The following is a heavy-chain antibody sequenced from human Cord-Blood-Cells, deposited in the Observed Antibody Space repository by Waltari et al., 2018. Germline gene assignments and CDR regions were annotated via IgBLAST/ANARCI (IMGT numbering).Heavy chain of an antibody. CDR3: ARDRRYSGSYLSDAFDI. V-gene: IGHV1-69*01. J-gene: IGHJ3*02. CDR1: GGTFSSYA. CDR2: VIPIFGTA. D-gene: IGHD1-26*01. Sequence: QVQLVQSGAEVKKPGSSVKVSCKASGGTFSSYAISWVRQAPGQGLEWMGGVIPIFGTANYAQKFQGRGTITADESTSTAYMELSSLRSEDTAVYYCARDRRYSGSYLSDAFDIWGQGTMVTVSS.